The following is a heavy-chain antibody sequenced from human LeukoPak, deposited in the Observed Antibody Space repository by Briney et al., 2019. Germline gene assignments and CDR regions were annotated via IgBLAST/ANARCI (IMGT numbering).Heavy chain of an antibody. CDR2: ISYDGSNK. CDR1: GFTFSSYA. Sequence: PGGSLRLSCAASGFTFSSYAMHWVRQAPGKGLEWVAVISYDGSNKYYADSVKGRFTISRDNSKNTLYLQMNSLRAEDTAVYYCARGDYYDSSGYPLPYYFDHWGQGTLVTVSS. CDR3: ARGDYYDSSGYPLPYYFDH. J-gene: IGHJ4*02. D-gene: IGHD3-22*01. V-gene: IGHV3-30-3*01.